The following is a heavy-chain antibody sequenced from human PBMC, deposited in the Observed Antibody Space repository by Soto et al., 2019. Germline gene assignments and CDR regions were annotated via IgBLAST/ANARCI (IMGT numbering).Heavy chain of an antibody. V-gene: IGHV3-23*01. CDR2: VSGDGYAS. CDR3: AKRHYYGSGSFALAT. CDR1: VFTFSSNA. D-gene: IGHD3-10*01. Sequence: EVRLLESGGGLVQPGVSLRLSCAGSVFTFSSNAMSCVRQAPGKGLEGVSSVSGDGYASDYADSVKGRFTVSRHNSKNTLYLQMNSLRAEDTAVYYCAKRHYYGSGSFALATWGQGTLVTVSS. J-gene: IGHJ4*03.